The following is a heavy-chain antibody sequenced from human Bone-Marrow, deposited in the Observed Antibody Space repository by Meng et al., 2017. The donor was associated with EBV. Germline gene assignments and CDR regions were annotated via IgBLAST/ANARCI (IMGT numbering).Heavy chain of an antibody. Sequence: QLQLQEWGAGLLKPSENLSLTCAVYGGSFSGYYWSWIRQPPGKGLEWIGEINHSGSTNYNPSLKSRVTISVDTSKNQFSLKLSSVTAADTAVYYCARGLYWGSGSYRAFNWFDPWGQGTLVTVSS. J-gene: IGHJ5*02. CDR2: INHSGST. CDR3: ARGLYWGSGSYRAFNWFDP. V-gene: IGHV4-34*01. D-gene: IGHD3-10*01. CDR1: GGSFSGYY.